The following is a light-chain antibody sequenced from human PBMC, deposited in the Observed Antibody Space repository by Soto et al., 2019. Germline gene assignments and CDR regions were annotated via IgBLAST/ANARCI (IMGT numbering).Light chain of an antibody. CDR1: QSVSSSF. CDR3: HQYGASPLT. J-gene: IGKJ2*01. Sequence: EIVLTQSPGTLSLSPGERATLSCRASQSVSSSFLAWYQQKPGQAPRLLIYGASSRATGIPDRFSGSGSGTDFTLTISRLEPEDFAVYYCHQYGASPLTVGKGTKLEIK. CDR2: GAS. V-gene: IGKV3-20*01.